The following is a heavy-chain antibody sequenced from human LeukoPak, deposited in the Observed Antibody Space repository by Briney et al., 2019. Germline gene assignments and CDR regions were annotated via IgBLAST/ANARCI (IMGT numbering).Heavy chain of an antibody. CDR2: IRGSDGYT. CDR1: GFTFSSCG. D-gene: IGHD5-24*01. CDR3: ARDLAGYNSFDY. Sequence: GGSLRLSCAASGFTFSSCGMSWVRQAPGKGLEWVSSIRGSDGYTYYADSVKGRFTISRDNSKNTLYLQMNSLRAEDTAVYYCARDLAGYNSFDYWGQGTLVTVSS. V-gene: IGHV3-23*01. J-gene: IGHJ4*02.